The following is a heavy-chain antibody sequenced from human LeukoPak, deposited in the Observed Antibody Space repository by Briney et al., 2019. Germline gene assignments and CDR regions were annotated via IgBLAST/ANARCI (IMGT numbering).Heavy chain of an antibody. CDR3: ARVVYYYDSSGSYYFDY. V-gene: IGHV4-39*07. D-gene: IGHD3-22*01. CDR2: IYYSGST. Sequence: SETLSLTCTVSGGSISSYYWGWIRQPPGKGLEWIGSIYYSGSTYYNPSLRSRVTISVDTSKNQFSLKLSSVTAADTAVYYCARVVYYYDSSGSYYFDYWGQGTLVTVSS. J-gene: IGHJ4*02. CDR1: GGSISSYY.